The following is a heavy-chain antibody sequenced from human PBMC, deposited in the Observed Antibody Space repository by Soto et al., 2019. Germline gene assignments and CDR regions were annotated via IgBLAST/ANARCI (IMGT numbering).Heavy chain of an antibody. CDR2: ISHDGSHE. D-gene: IGHD3-10*01. V-gene: IGHV3-30-3*01. CDR3: ARITDDRLVGGWVDP. Sequence: QGQLHEAGGGVVQPGRSLRLSCAASGLTFSTSAMHWVRQAPGKGLEWVAMISHDGSHEYYGDSVKGRFSVSRDNSHDSLHPQLHSLSIEDTAVYVRARITDDRLVGGWVDPWRQGPRVTVSS. J-gene: IGHJ5*02. CDR1: GLTFSTSA.